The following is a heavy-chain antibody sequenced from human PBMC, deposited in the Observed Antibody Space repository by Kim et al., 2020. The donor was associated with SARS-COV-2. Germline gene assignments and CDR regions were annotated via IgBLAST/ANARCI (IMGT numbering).Heavy chain of an antibody. J-gene: IGHJ6*03. Sequence: SETLSLTCAVYGGSFSGYYWSWIRQPPGKGLEWIGEINHSGSTNYNPSLKSRVTISVDTSKNQFSLKLSSVTAADTAVYYCARGFPARFYGDYYYYYMDV. CDR1: GGSFSGYY. CDR2: INHSGST. CDR3: ARGFPARFYGDYYYYYMDV. V-gene: IGHV4-34*01. D-gene: IGHD4-17*01.